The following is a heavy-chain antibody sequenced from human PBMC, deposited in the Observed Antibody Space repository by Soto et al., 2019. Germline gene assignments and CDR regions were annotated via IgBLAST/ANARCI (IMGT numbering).Heavy chain of an antibody. V-gene: IGHV4-31*03. J-gene: IGHJ6*03. CDR1: GGSIISGGYY. CDR3: ARGGGTEGTLVAYYYYYYMDV. Sequence: PSETLSLTCTVSGGSIISGGYYWSWIRQHPGKGLEWIGYIYYSGSTYYNPSLKSRVTISVDTSKNQFSLKLSSVTAADTAVYYCARGGGTEGTLVAYYYYYYMDVWGKGTTVTVSS. CDR2: IYYSGST. D-gene: IGHD1-1*01.